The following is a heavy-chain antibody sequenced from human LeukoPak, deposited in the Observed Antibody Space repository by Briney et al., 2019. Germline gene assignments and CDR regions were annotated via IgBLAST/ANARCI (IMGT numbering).Heavy chain of an antibody. Sequence: PGGSLRLSCAASGFIFSNYWMQWVRQAPGKGLEWVANIRQDGSETYYVDSVKGRSTISRDNAKNSLYLQMNSLRAEDTAVYYCARGGFYRYSGTSGDYWGQGSQVTVSS. CDR2: IRQDGSET. D-gene: IGHD1-26*01. CDR1: GFIFSNYW. J-gene: IGHJ4*02. V-gene: IGHV3-7*01. CDR3: ARGGFYRYSGTSGDY.